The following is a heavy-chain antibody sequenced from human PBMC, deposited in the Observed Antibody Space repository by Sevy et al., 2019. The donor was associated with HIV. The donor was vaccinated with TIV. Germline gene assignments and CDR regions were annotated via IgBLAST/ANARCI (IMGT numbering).Heavy chain of an antibody. Sequence: GGSLRLSCAASGFTFSGSAMNWVRQASGKGLEWVGRIRSKANSYATAYAASGKGRFTISRDDSKNTAYLQMNSLKTEDTAVYYCTTRSGSYYAPYYFDYWGQGTLVTVSS. CDR1: GFTFSGSA. CDR3: TTRSGSYYAPYYFDY. CDR2: IRSKANSYAT. J-gene: IGHJ4*02. D-gene: IGHD1-26*01. V-gene: IGHV3-73*01.